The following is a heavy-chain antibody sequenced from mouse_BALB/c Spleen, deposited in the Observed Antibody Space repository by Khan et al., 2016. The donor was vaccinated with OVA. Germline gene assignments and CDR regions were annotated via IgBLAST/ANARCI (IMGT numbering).Heavy chain of an antibody. D-gene: IGHD2-3*01. Sequence: EVQLQESGPGLVKPSQSLSLTCTVTGYSITSDYAWNWIRQFPGNKLEWMGYISYSGNTNYNPSLKTRISITRDTSKNQFFLQLISVTTEDTGTYFCAREDGYFSWFAYWAKGLWSLSLQ. J-gene: IGHJ3*01. CDR1: GYSITSDYA. V-gene: IGHV3-2*02. CDR3: AREDGYFSWFAY. CDR2: ISYSGNT.